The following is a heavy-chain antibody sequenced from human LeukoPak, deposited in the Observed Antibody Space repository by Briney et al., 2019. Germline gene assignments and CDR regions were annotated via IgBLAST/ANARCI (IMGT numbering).Heavy chain of an antibody. CDR2: IYSGGST. D-gene: IGHD3-10*01. CDR3: ARDSEDFDVFDI. CDR1: GFTVSSNY. V-gene: IGHV3-66*01. J-gene: IGHJ3*02. Sequence: GGSLRLSCAASGFTVSSNYMSWVRQAPVKGLEWVSVIYSGGSTYYADSVKGRFTISRDNSKNTLYLQMNSLRAEDTAVYYCARDSEDFDVFDIWGQGTMVTVSS.